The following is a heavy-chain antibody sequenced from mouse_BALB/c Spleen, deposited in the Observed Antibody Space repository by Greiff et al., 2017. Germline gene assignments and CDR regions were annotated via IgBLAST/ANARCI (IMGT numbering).Heavy chain of an antibody. J-gene: IGHJ2*01. CDR1: GYSITSDYA. CDR2: ISYSGST. D-gene: IGHD2-4*01. V-gene: IGHV3-2*02. CDR3: ARFDYDKVYFDY. Sequence: ESGPGLVKPSQSLSLTCTVTGYSITSDYAWNWIRQFPGNKLEWMGYISYSGSTSYNPSLKSRISITRDTSKNQFFLQLNSVTTEDTATYYCARFDYDKVYFDYWGQGTTLTVSS.